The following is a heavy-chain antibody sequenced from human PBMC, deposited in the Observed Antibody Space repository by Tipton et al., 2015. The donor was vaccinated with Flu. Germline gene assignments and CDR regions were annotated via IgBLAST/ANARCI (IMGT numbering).Heavy chain of an antibody. V-gene: IGHV4-31*03. D-gene: IGHD2-2*02. CDR1: GASISSGGYY. CDR3: ARDGRPYCATTGCHSPHVFDI. Sequence: TLSLTCSVSGASISSGGYYWTWIRQLPGKGLEWIGHIYYSGTTLYNPSLKSRLTISIDTSKNQFSLNLNSMTVADTAVYFCARDGRPYCATTGCHSPHVFDIWGQGTMVTVSS. CDR2: IYYSGTT. J-gene: IGHJ3*02.